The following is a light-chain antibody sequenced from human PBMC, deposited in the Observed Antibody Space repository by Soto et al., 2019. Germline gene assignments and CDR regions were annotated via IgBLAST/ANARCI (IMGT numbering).Light chain of an antibody. CDR1: QTVSSNS. J-gene: IGKJ1*01. V-gene: IGKV3-20*01. CDR2: DAS. Sequence: EIVLTQSPGTLSLSPGERATLSCRASQTVSSNSLAWYLQKPGQAPRLLIYDASRRATGIPDRFSGSGSGTDFTLTISSLEPEDFEVYYCQQYGSPHRKFGKGTKVDI. CDR3: QQYGSPHRK.